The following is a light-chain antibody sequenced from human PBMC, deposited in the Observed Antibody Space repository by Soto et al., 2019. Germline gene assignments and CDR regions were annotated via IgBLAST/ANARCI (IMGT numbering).Light chain of an antibody. CDR1: QSVSTY. J-gene: IGKJ4*01. CDR2: DAS. V-gene: IGKV3-11*01. Sequence: DIVLTQSPATLSLSPGERATLSCRASQSVSTYLAWYQQKPGQAPRLLIYDASNRATGIPARFSGSGSGTDFTLTISSLESEDFAVYYCQHRINWPLTFGGGTKVEIK. CDR3: QHRINWPLT.